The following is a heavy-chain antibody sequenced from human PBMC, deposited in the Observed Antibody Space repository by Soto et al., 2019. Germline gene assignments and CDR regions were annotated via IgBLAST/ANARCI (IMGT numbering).Heavy chain of an antibody. CDR1: GGSXSSSXXY. CDR3: AGGYCSSTSCYGYYYYYMDV. J-gene: IGHJ6*03. CDR2: IYYSGST. V-gene: IGHV4-39*01. Sequence: SGTLSLTCTXXGGSXSSSXXYWGXXXXXXXXXXXWIGSIYYSGSTYYNPSLKSRVTISVDTSKNQFSLKLSSVTAADTAVYYCAGGYCSSTSCYGYYYYYMDVWGKGTTVTVS. D-gene: IGHD2-2*03.